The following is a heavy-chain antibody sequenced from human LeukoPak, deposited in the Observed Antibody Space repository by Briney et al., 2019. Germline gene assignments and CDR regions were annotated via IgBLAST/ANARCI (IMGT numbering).Heavy chain of an antibody. D-gene: IGHD5-18*01. V-gene: IGHV4-39*01. Sequence: GSLRLSCAASGFTFSSYGMHWVRQPPGKGLEWIGSIYYSGSTYYNPSLKSRVTISVDTSKNQFSLKLSSVTAADTAVYYCARQLVDTAMVAGDYWGQGTLVTVSS. J-gene: IGHJ4*02. CDR3: ARQLVDTAMVAGDY. CDR1: GFTFSSYG. CDR2: IYYSGST.